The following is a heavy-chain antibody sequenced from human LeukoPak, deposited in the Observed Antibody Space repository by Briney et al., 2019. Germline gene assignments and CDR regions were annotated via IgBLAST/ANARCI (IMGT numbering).Heavy chain of an antibody. D-gene: IGHD3-9*01. CDR2: TYYRSKWYN. CDR3: ARVPYYDILTGYNHYYYGMDV. CDR1: GDSVSSNSAA. Sequence: PSQTLSLTCAISGDSVSSNSAAWNWIRQSPSRGLEWLGRTYYRSKWYNDYAVSVKSRITINPDTSKNQFSLQLNSVTPEDTAVYYCARVPYYDILTGYNHYYYGMDVWGQGNPGHRLL. J-gene: IGHJ6*02. V-gene: IGHV6-1*01.